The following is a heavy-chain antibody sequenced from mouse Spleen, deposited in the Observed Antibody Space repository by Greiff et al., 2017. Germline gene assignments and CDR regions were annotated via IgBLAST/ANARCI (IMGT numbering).Heavy chain of an antibody. CDR3: ARHGNYGYYAMDY. CDR1: GFSLTSYG. V-gene: IGHV2-6-2*01. CDR2: IWSDGST. Sequence: VQLQQSGPDLVAPSQSLSITCTVSGFSLTSYGVHWVRQPPGKGLEWLVVIWSDGSTTYNSALKSRLSISKDNSKSQVFLKMNSLQTDDTAMYYCARHGNYGYYAMDYWGQGTSVTVSS. J-gene: IGHJ4*01. D-gene: IGHD2-1*01.